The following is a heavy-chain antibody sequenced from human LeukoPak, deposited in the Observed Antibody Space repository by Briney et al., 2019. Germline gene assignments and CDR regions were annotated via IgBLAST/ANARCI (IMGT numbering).Heavy chain of an antibody. D-gene: IGHD5-12*01. J-gene: IGHJ4*02. Sequence: GGSLRLSCAASGFTLRSYDMSWVRQAPGKGLEWVAATSGSGVTSYYADSARGRFTISRDNSQNTLYLQMDSLRAEDTALYYCAKEYSGYDFDYWGQGTLVTVSS. CDR3: AKEYSGYDFDY. CDR2: TSGSGVTS. V-gene: IGHV3-23*01. CDR1: GFTLRSYD.